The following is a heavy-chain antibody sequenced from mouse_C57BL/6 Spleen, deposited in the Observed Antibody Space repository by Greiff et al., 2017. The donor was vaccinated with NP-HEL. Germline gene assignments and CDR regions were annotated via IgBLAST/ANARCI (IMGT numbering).Heavy chain of an antibody. CDR2: ISYDGSN. D-gene: IGHD1-2*01. V-gene: IGHV3-6*01. J-gene: IGHJ2*01. CDR1: GYSITSGYY. Sequence: VQLQQSGPGLVKPSQSLSLTCSVTGYSITSGYYWNWIRQFPGNKLEWMGYISYDGSNNYNPSLKNRISITRDTSKNQFFLKLNSVTTEDTATYYCAREGITTALDYWGQGTTLTVSS. CDR3: AREGITTALDY.